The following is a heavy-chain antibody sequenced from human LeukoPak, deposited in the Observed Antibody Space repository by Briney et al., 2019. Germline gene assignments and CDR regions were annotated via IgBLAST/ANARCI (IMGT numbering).Heavy chain of an antibody. D-gene: IGHD2-15*01. V-gene: IGHV3-30*04. J-gene: IGHJ3*02. CDR1: GFTFSSYA. CDR3: ARHRSGGSQDDAFDI. Sequence: QPGGSLRLSCAASGFTFSSYAMHWVRQAPGKGLEWVAIISYDGSKTYYADSVKGRFTISRDNSKNSLFLQMNSLRAEDTAVYYCARHRSGGSQDDAFDIWGQGTMVTVSS. CDR2: ISYDGSKT.